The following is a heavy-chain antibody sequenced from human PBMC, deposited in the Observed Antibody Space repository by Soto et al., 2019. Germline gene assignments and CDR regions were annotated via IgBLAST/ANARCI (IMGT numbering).Heavy chain of an antibody. CDR1: GGSFSGYY. V-gene: IGHV4-34*01. J-gene: IGHJ5*02. CDR2: INHSGST. CDR3: ARGQRFSDWFDP. Sequence: SETLSLTCAVYGGSFSGYYWSWIRQPPGKGLEWIGEINHSGSTNYNPSLKSRVTISVDTSKNQFSLRLLSVTDADTAVYFCARGQRFSDWFDPWGQGTLVTVSS. D-gene: IGHD3-3*01.